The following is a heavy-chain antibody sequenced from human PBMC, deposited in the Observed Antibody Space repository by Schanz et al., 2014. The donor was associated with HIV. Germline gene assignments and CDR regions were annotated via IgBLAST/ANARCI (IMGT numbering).Heavy chain of an antibody. J-gene: IGHJ5*02. CDR2: ISGSDGDT. CDR3: VKAYSSGFSGAGS. CDR1: GFTFSSYA. Sequence: EVQLLESGGGLVQPGGSLRLSCAASGFTFSSYAMTWVRQAPGKGLDWVSTISGSDGDTYYADSVKGRFTISIDNSRNALYLHMNSLRADDTAIYYCVKAYSSGFSGAGSWGQGALVTVSS. D-gene: IGHD5-18*01. V-gene: IGHV3-23*01.